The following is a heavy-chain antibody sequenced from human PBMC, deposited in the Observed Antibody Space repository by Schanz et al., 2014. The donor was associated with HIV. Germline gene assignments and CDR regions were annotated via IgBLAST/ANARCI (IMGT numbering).Heavy chain of an antibody. Sequence: QVQLQESGPGLVKPSETLSLTCTVSGGSVSSGSYYWSWIRQPPGKGLEWIGYIYYSGSTNYNPALKSRVTISVDTSKNQFSLKLSSVTAADTAVYYCARGEGYYYDSSGFPLASGMDVWGQGTTVTVSS. D-gene: IGHD3-22*01. J-gene: IGHJ6*02. CDR3: ARGEGYYYDSSGFPLASGMDV. CDR1: GGSVSSGSYY. CDR2: IYYSGST. V-gene: IGHV4-61*01.